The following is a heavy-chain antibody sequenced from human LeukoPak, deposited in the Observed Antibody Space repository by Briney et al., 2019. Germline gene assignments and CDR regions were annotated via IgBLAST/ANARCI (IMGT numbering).Heavy chain of an antibody. Sequence: SETLSLTCTVSGGSISSSSYYWGWLRQPPGKGLEWLGSIYYSGSTYYNPSLKSRVTISVDTSKNQFSLKLSSVTAADTAVYYCARVGYDILTGYYRAFDYWGQGTLVTVSS. CDR3: ARVGYDILTGYYRAFDY. D-gene: IGHD3-9*01. CDR1: GGSISSSSYY. V-gene: IGHV4-39*01. CDR2: IYYSGST. J-gene: IGHJ4*02.